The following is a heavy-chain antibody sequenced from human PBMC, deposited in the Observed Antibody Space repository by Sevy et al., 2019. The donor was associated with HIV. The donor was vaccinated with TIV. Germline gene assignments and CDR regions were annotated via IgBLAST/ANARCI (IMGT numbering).Heavy chain of an antibody. J-gene: IGHJ3*01. CDR2: IGTLLDT. CDR1: GFTFSTYD. Sequence: GGSLRLSCAASGFTFSTYDMHWVRQVAGEGLEWVSGIGTLLDTYYAASVKGRFIISGDNAKNSLFLQMNSLRAGDTAIYYWARACTAAGYQSGPIEAFDVWGQGTVVTVSS. D-gene: IGHD6-13*01. V-gene: IGHV3-13*01. CDR3: ARACTAAGYQSGPIEAFDV.